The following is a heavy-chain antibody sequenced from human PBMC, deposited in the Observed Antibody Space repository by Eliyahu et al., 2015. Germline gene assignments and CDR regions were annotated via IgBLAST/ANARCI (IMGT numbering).Heavy chain of an antibody. V-gene: IGHV1-69*04. Sequence: QVQLVQSGAEVKKPGSSVKVSCKASGGTFXSYAISWVRQAPGQGLEWMGRIIPILGIANYAQKFQGRVTITADKSTSTAYMELSSLRSEDTAVYYCAPNYYDISDYAFDIWGQGTMVTVSS. CDR2: IIPILGIA. J-gene: IGHJ3*02. D-gene: IGHD3-22*01. CDR1: GGTFXSYA. CDR3: APNYYDISDYAFDI.